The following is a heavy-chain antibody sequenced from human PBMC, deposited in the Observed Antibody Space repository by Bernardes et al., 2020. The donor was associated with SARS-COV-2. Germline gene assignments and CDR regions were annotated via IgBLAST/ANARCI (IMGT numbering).Heavy chain of an antibody. J-gene: IGHJ4*02. CDR2: ISWNSGSI. Sequence: GGYLSPSGAASGFTLDDYAMHWVRPAPGKGLEWVSGISWNSGSIGYADSVKGRFTISRDNAKNSLYLQMNSLRAEDTALYYCAKENGYDFWSGYDYFDYWGQGTLVTVSS. D-gene: IGHD3-3*01. CDR1: GFTLDDYA. CDR3: AKENGYDFWSGYDYFDY. V-gene: IGHV3-9*01.